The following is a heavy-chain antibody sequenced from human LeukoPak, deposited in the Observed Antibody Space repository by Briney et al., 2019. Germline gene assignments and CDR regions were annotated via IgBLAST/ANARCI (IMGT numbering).Heavy chain of an antibody. CDR1: GYTFTNYD. D-gene: IGHD6-13*01. J-gene: IGHJ3*02. V-gene: IGHV1-8*01. Sequence: ASVKVSCKSSGYTFTNYDINWVRQATGQGLEWMGWMNTNNGNTDYAQKFQGRVTMTRNTSISTAYMELSSLRSEDTAVYYCARVRGIAAAEAFDIWGRGTMVTVSS. CDR3: ARVRGIAAAEAFDI. CDR2: MNTNNGNT.